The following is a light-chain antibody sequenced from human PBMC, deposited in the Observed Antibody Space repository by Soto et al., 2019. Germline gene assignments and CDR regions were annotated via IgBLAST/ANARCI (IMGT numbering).Light chain of an antibody. CDR1: SSDVGGYKF. V-gene: IGLV2-14*01. Sequence: QSALTQPASVSGSPGQSITISCTGTSSDVGGYKFVSWYQHHPRKAPKLMIYEVFNRPSGVSDRFSGSKSGYTASLTISGLQAEDEADYYCSSYTSTNTLVFGGGTKLTVL. CDR2: EVF. CDR3: SSYTSTNTLV. J-gene: IGLJ2*01.